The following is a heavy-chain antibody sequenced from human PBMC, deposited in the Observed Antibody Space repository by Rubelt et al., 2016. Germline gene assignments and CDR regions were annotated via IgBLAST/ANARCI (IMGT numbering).Heavy chain of an antibody. V-gene: IGHV3-74*03. CDR3: ARDPPGLGIDY. J-gene: IGHJ4*02. Sequence: EVQLVESGGVLVQQGGSLRLSCAASGFTFSYHWMHWVRQVPGKGLVWVSYITSDGSITAYADSVEGRFTISRDNAKNTLYLQMNSLRAEDTAVYYCARDPPGLGIDYWGLGTLVTVSS. CDR1: GFTFSYHW. CDR2: ITSDGSIT.